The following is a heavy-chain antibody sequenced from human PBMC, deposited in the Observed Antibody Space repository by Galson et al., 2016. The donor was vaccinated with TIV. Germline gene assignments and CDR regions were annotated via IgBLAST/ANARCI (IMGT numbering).Heavy chain of an antibody. V-gene: IGHV3-21*06. CDR1: GFTFGTYT. Sequence: SLRLSCAASGFTFGTYTMNWVRLTPGKGLEWVASISGNSRYIYYTDSLMGRFTISRGNSKNLLSLHMNSLGVEDTAIYYCAREPTVFGVLSGLDSWGPGTLVTVSS. CDR2: ISGNSRYI. CDR3: AREPTVFGVLSGLDS. J-gene: IGHJ4*02. D-gene: IGHD3-3*01.